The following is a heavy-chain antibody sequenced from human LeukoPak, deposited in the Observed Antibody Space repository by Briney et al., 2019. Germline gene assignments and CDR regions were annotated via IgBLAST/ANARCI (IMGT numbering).Heavy chain of an antibody. CDR2: IYPGDSDT. V-gene: IGHV5-51*01. CDR1: GFTFSSYW. CDR3: ARSAAARRGLYFDY. J-gene: IGHJ4*02. D-gene: IGHD6-6*01. Sequence: GESLKISCKGSGFTFSSYWTGWVRQMSGKGLEWMGIIYPGDSDTRYSPSFQGQVTISGDNSITTAYLQWSSLKASDTAMYYCARSAAARRGLYFDYWGQGTLVTISS.